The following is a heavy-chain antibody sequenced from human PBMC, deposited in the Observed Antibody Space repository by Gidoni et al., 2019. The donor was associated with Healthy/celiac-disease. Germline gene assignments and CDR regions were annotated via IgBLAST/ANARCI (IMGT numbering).Heavy chain of an antibody. CDR2: ISAYNGNT. CDR1: GYTLTSSG. J-gene: IGHJ6*02. D-gene: IGHD3-22*01. CDR3: ARGTNYYDNYYYGMDV. V-gene: IGHV1-18*01. Sequence: QVQLVQSGAEVKKHGASVKVTCKASGYTLTSSGISWVRQAPGQGLVWMGWISAYNGNTNSAQKLQGRVTMTTDTSTSTAYMELRSLRSDDTAVYYCARGTNYYDNYYYGMDVWGQGTTVTVSS.